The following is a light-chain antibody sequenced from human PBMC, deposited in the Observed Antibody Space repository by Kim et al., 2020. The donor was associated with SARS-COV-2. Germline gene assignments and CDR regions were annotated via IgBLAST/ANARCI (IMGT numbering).Light chain of an antibody. Sequence: ALGQTARITCQGDSLRSYYASWYQQKPGQAPVLVIYGKNNRPSGIPDRFSGSSSGNTASLTITGAQAEDEADYYCNSRDSSGNLVVFGGGTQLTVL. J-gene: IGLJ2*01. V-gene: IGLV3-19*01. CDR2: GKN. CDR3: NSRDSSGNLVV. CDR1: SLRSYY.